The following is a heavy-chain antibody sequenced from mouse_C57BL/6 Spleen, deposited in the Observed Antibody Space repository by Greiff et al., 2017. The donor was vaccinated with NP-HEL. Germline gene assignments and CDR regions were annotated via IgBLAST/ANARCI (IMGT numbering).Heavy chain of an antibody. V-gene: IGHV1-82*01. CDR1: GYAFSSSW. Sequence: QVQLQQSGPELVKPGASVKISCKASGYAFSSSWMNWVKQRPGKGLEWIGRIYPGDGDTNYNGKFKGKATLTADKSSSTAYMQLSSLTSEDSAVYFCARDITTVVAPYWGQGTLVTVSA. J-gene: IGHJ3*01. D-gene: IGHD1-1*01. CDR3: ARDITTVVAPY. CDR2: IYPGDGDT.